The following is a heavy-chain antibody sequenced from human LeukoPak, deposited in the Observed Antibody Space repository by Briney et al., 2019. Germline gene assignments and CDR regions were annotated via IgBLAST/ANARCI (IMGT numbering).Heavy chain of an antibody. J-gene: IGHJ5*02. Sequence: PSQTLSLTCTVSGGSISSGSYYWSWIRQPAGKGLEYIGRTYTTGSTNYNPSLKSRVTISVDTSKNQFSLKLTSVTAADTAVYYCARDQGPRGEWFDPWGQGTLVTVSS. CDR2: TYTTGST. CDR3: ARDQGPRGEWFDP. D-gene: IGHD3-16*01. CDR1: GGSISSGSYY. V-gene: IGHV4-61*02.